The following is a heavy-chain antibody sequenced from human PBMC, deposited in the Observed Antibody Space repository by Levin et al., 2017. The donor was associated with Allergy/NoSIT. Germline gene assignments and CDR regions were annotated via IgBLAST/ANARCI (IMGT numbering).Heavy chain of an antibody. D-gene: IGHD6-19*01. V-gene: IGHV1-46*01. Sequence: ASVKVSCKASGYTFTSYYMHWVRQAPGQGLEWMGIINPSGGSTSYAQKFQGRVTMTRDTSTSTVYMELSSLRSEDTAVYYCARDCTGQQWLKEERYFDYWGQGTLVTVSS. CDR2: INPSGGST. CDR3: ARDCTGQQWLKEERYFDY. J-gene: IGHJ4*02. CDR1: GYTFTSYY.